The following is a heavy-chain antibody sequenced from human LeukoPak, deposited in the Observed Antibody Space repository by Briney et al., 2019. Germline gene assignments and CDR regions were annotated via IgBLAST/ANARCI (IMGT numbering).Heavy chain of an antibody. CDR2: INHSGST. CDR3: ARAPYYYGSGSYYLI. CDR1: GGSFGGYY. V-gene: IGHV4-34*01. Sequence: PSETLSLTCAVYGGSFGGYYWSWIRQPPGKGLEWIGEINHSGSTNYNPSLKSRVTISVDTSKNQFSLKLSSVTAADTAVYYCARAPYYYGSGSYYLIWGQGTLVTVSS. D-gene: IGHD3-10*01. J-gene: IGHJ4*02.